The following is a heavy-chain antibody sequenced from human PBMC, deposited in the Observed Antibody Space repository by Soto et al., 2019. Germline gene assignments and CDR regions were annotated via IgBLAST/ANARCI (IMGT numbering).Heavy chain of an antibody. J-gene: IGHJ4*02. V-gene: IGHV3-72*01. CDR2: IRKKTNSYTP. Sequence: EVQLVESGGGLVQPGGSLRLSCAASGLTFSDRYMDWVRQAPGKGLAWVGRIRKKTNSYTPEYAASVKGRFIISRDDSTNSLYLQMSSLKTEDTAVYYCTTVTTVDYYFDYWGQGTLVTVSS. CDR1: GLTFSDRY. D-gene: IGHD4-17*01. CDR3: TTVTTVDYYFDY.